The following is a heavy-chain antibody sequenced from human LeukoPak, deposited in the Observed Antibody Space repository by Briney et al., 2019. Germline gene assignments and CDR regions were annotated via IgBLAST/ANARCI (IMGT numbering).Heavy chain of an antibody. V-gene: IGHV4-34*01. D-gene: IGHD2-15*01. J-gene: IGHJ5*02. CDR3: ARARCSGGSCYPNWFDP. CDR1: GGSFSGYY. CDR2: INHSGSA. Sequence: SETLSLTCAVYGGSFSGYYWNWIRQPPGKGLEWIGEINHSGSANHNPSLKSRVTISVDTSKNQFSLNLSSVTAADTAVYYCARARCSGGSCYPNWFDPWGQGTLVTVSS.